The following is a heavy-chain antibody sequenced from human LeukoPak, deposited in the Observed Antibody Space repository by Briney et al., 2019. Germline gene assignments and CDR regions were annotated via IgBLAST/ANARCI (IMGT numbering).Heavy chain of an antibody. J-gene: IGHJ5*02. CDR1: GDTLSEVS. CDR3: ATALKIGDTYTLANYFDP. Sequence: ASVKVSCKISGDTLSEVSITWVRQTPGKGLEWMGGFDPEDGEATYAQKFQGRVTMTEDTSTDTTYMELRNLRSEDTAVYYCATALKIGDTYTLANYFDPWGQGTLVTVSS. D-gene: IGHD1-7*01. CDR2: FDPEDGEA. V-gene: IGHV1-24*01.